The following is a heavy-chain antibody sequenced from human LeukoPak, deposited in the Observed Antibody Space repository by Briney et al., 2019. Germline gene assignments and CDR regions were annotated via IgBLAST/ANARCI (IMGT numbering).Heavy chain of an antibody. CDR1: GFTFSSYG. J-gene: IGHJ4*02. V-gene: IGHV3-33*01. Sequence: PGRSLRLSCAASGFTFSSYGMHWVRQAPGKGLEWVAVIWYDGSNKYYADSVKGRFTISRDNSKNTLYLQMNSLRAEDTAVYYCARADSGYSDFDYWGQGTLVTVSS. D-gene: IGHD3-22*01. CDR3: ARADSGYSDFDY. CDR2: IWYDGSNK.